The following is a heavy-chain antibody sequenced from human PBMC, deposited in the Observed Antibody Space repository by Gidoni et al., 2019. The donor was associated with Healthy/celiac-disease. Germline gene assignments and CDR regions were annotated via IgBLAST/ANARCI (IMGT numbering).Heavy chain of an antibody. CDR3: ARDPSIYDSSGYYYGPYYYYYGRDV. V-gene: IGHV4-34*01. D-gene: IGHD3-22*01. J-gene: IGHJ6*02. CDR1: GGSFSGYY. Sequence: QVQLQQWGAGLLKPSETLSLTCAVYGGSFSGYYWSWIRHPPGKGLEWIREINHSGSTNYNPSLKSRVTISVETSKNQFSLKRSSVTAADTAVYYWARDPSIYDSSGYYYGPYYYYYGRDVWGQGTTVTVSS. CDR2: INHSGST.